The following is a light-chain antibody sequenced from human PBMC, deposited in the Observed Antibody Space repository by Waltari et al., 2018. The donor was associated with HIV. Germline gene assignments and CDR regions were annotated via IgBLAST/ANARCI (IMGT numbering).Light chain of an antibody. CDR1: NIGSKS. V-gene: IGLV3-21*02. CDR3: QVWDTSSDHPGVV. CDR2: EDS. J-gene: IGLJ2*01. Sequence: SYVLTQPPSVSVAPGQTARITCGGNNIGSKSVHSYQQRPGQAPVLVIYEDSDRPSGIPERFSGSNSGNTATLTISRVEAGDEADYYCQVWDTSSDHPGVVFGGGTKLTVL.